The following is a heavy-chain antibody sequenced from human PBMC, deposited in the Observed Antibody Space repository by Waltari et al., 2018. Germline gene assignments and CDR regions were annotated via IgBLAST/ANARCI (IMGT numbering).Heavy chain of an antibody. CDR2: IYTSGST. J-gene: IGHJ5*02. Sequence: QVQLQESGPGLVKPSETLSLTCIVAGGTFTSKYWSSIRQPAGKALEWIGRIYTSGSTNYNPSLKSRVTMSIDTSKNQFSLKMTSVTAADTAVYYCARPIWRTSWKLGEFDPWGQGTLVIVSS. V-gene: IGHV4-4*07. CDR3: ARPIWRTSWKLGEFDP. CDR1: GGTFTSKY. D-gene: IGHD2-2*01.